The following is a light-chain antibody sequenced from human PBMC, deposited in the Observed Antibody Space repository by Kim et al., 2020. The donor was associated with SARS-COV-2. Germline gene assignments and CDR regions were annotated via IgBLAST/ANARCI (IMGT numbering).Light chain of an antibody. V-gene: IGKV3-20*01. J-gene: IGKJ2*01. Sequence: EIFLTQSPGTLSLSPGERATLSCRASQSVANDYIAWYQQKSGQAPRLLIFAASSRARGIPDRFSGSGSGTDFTLTISRLEPEDFAVYYCQQYATFLVHFGQGTKLEI. CDR3: QQYATFLVH. CDR2: AAS. CDR1: QSVANDY.